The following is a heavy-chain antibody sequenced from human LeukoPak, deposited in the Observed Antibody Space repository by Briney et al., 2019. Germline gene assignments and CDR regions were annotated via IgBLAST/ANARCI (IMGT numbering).Heavy chain of an antibody. CDR1: GFTITAYA. D-gene: IGHD3-22*01. Sequence: PGGSLRLSCAASGFTITAYAMSWVRQSPGKGLEWVSGIGITSEYIHYADSVKGRFTISRDNSKNTVYLEMSSLRAEDAAVYYCAKVSPGHYDSSGRNWFDPWGQGTLVTVSS. CDR3: AKVSPGHYDSSGRNWFDP. CDR2: IGITSEYI. V-gene: IGHV3-23*01. J-gene: IGHJ5*02.